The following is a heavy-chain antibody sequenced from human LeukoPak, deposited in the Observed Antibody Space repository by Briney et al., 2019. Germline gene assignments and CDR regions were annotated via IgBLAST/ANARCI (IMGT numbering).Heavy chain of an antibody. CDR1: GCTVSSYA. CDR3: ASEERDGYKRVSDC. V-gene: IGHV1-69*05. CDR2: IIPIFGTA. Sequence: ASVKVSCKPSGCTVSSYAISWVRQAPGQGLEWMGGIIPIFGTANYAQKFQGRVTITTDESTSTAYMELSSLRSEDTAVYYCASEERDGYKRVSDCWGQGTLVTVSS. D-gene: IGHD5-24*01. J-gene: IGHJ4*02.